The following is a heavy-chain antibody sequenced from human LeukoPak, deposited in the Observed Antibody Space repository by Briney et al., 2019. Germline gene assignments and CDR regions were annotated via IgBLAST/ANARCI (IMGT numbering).Heavy chain of an antibody. CDR3: ARGSQGYCSGGSCYYYYYGVDV. Sequence: GGSLRLSCAASGFTFSSYAMHWVRQAPGKGLEWVAVISYDGSNKYYADSVKGRFTISRDNSKNTLYLQMNSLRAEDTAVYYCARGSQGYCSGGSCYYYYYGVDVWGQGTTATVSS. CDR2: ISYDGSNK. V-gene: IGHV3-30-3*01. D-gene: IGHD2-15*01. CDR1: GFTFSSYA. J-gene: IGHJ6*02.